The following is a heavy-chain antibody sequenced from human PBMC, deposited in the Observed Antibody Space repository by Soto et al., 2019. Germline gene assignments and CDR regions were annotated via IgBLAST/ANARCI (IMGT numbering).Heavy chain of an antibody. V-gene: IGHV1-46*01. Sequence: GASVKVSCKASGYTFTSYYMHWVRQAPGQGLEWMGIINPSGGSTSYAQKFQGRVTMTRDTSTSTVYMELSSLRSEDTAVYYCARDQGGARTYYDFWSGYLPYYYYGMDVWGQGTTVTVSS. J-gene: IGHJ6*02. CDR3: ARDQGGARTYYDFWSGYLPYYYYGMDV. CDR1: GYTFTSYY. CDR2: INPSGGST. D-gene: IGHD3-3*01.